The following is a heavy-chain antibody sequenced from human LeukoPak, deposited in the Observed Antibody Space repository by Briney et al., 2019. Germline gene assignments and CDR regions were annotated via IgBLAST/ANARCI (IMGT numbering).Heavy chain of an antibody. J-gene: IGHJ4*02. CDR1: GFTFSSYS. Sequence: PEGSLRLSCAASGFTFSSYSMNWVRQAPGKGLEWVSSISSSSSYIYYADSVKGRFTISRDNAKNSLYLQMNSLRAEDTAVYYCAGLRYFDWKTIGYWGQGTLVTVSS. CDR2: ISSSSSYI. CDR3: AGLRYFDWKTIGY. V-gene: IGHV3-21*01. D-gene: IGHD3-9*01.